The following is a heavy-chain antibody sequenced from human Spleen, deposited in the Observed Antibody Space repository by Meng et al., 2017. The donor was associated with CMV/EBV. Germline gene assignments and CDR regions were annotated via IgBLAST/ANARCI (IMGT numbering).Heavy chain of an antibody. D-gene: IGHD1-26*01. Sequence: GESLKISCAVSGLTFSHARMSWVRQAPGKGLEWVGRIKSTTDGGTTDYAAPVKGRFTISRDDSKNTVHLQMNSLKSEDTAVYYCATTQVGAPDYWGQGTLVTVSS. V-gene: IGHV3-15*01. J-gene: IGHJ4*02. CDR1: GLTFSHAR. CDR3: ATTQVGAPDY. CDR2: IKSTTDGGTT.